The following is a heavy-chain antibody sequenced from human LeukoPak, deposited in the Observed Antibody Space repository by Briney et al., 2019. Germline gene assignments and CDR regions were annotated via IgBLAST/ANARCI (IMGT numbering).Heavy chain of an antibody. CDR2: MNPNSGNT. CDR1: GYTFTSYD. CDR3: ARIYMVRGVIRSSAPFDY. J-gene: IGHJ4*02. D-gene: IGHD3-10*01. Sequence: ASVKVSCKASGYTFTSYDINWVRQATGQGLEWMGWMNPNSGNTGYAQKFQGRVTMTRNTSISTAYMELSSLRSEDTAVYYCARIYMVRGVIRSSAPFDYWGQGTLVTVSS. V-gene: IGHV1-8*01.